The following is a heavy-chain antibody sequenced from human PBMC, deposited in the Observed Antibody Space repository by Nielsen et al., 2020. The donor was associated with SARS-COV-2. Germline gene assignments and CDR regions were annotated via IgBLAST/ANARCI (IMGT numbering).Heavy chain of an antibody. V-gene: IGHV3-30-3*01. CDR1: GFTFSSYA. J-gene: IGHJ6*02. CDR3: ARDIHYSSTSCYGMDV. Sequence: GGSLRLSCAASGFTFSSYAMHWVRQAPGKGLEWVAVISYDGSNKYYADSVKGRFTISRDNSKNTLYLQMNSLRAEDTAVYYCARDIHYSSTSCYGMDVWGQGTTVTVSS. CDR2: ISYDGSNK. D-gene: IGHD2-2*01.